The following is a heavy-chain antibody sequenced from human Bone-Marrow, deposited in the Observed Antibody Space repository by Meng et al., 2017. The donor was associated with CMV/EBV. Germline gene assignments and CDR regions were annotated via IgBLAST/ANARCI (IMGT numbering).Heavy chain of an antibody. Sequence: GGSLRLSCAASGFTFSSYGMHWVRQAPGKGLEWVAFIRYDGSNKYYVDSVTGRFSISRDNAENSLYLQMNSLRAEDTAVYYCARGGERADYWGQGTLVTVSS. CDR3: ARGGERADY. V-gene: IGHV3-30*02. CDR2: IRYDGSNK. CDR1: GFTFSSYG. D-gene: IGHD1-26*01. J-gene: IGHJ4*02.